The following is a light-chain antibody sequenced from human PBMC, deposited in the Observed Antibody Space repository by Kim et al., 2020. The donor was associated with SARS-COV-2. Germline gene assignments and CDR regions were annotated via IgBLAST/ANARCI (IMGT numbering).Light chain of an antibody. V-gene: IGKV1-5*03. CDR1: HDINCC. J-gene: IGKJ1*01. Sequence: SASGGDRVTITCRGTHDINCCAGWYQQQPEKARQLLIYAASRLETVVPSRFSGSASGTEFPLISNRLPQDDFATYCRQQYEGLSTFGQGTKVDIK. CDR3: QQYEGLST. CDR2: AAS.